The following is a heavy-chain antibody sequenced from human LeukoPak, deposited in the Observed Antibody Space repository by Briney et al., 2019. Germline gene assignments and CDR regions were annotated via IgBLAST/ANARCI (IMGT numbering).Heavy chain of an antibody. CDR1: GFTFSGYW. CDR2: IKGDGSDT. D-gene: IGHD1/OR15-1a*01. Sequence: GGSLRLSCAASGFTFSGYWMHWARQAPGKGLVWVACIKGDGSDTGYADSVKGRFTISRDNAKNMLYLQMNSLRVEDTAVYYSARDPRNKGFDPWGQGTLVTVSA. CDR3: ARDPRNKGFDP. J-gene: IGHJ5*02. V-gene: IGHV3-74*01.